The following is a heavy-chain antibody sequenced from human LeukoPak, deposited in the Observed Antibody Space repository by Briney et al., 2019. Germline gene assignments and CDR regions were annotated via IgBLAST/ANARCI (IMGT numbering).Heavy chain of an antibody. V-gene: IGHV4-59*01. J-gene: IGHJ6*02. D-gene: IGHD2-2*01. Sequence: PSETLSLTCTVSGGSISSYYWSWIRQPPGKGLEWIGYVYYSGSTNYNPSLKSQVTISVDTSKNQFSLKLSSVTAADTAVYYCARDRRYCSSTSCSYEHYYYGMDVWGQGTTVTVSS. CDR1: GGSISSYY. CDR3: ARDRRYCSSTSCSYEHYYYGMDV. CDR2: VYYSGST.